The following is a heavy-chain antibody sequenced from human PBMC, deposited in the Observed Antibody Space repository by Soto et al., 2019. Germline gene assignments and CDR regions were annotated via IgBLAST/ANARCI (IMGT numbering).Heavy chain of an antibody. V-gene: IGHV3-30-3*01. D-gene: IGHD3-10*01. Sequence: QVQLVESGGGVVQPGRSLRLSCAASGFTFSSYAMHWVRQAPGKGLEWVAVISYDGSNKYYADSVKGRFTISRDNSKNTXYPXINSRRAEDTAVYYCARANPYGSGKPLDSYYGMDVWGQGTTVIVSS. J-gene: IGHJ6*02. CDR1: GFTFSSYA. CDR3: ARANPYGSGKPLDSYYGMDV. CDR2: ISYDGSNK.